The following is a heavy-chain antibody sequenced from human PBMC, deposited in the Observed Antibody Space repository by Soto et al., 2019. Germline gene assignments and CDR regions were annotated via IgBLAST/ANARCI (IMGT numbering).Heavy chain of an antibody. CDR1: GGSIRSPNW. Sequence: QVQLQESGPGLVKPSGTLSLTCTVSGGSIRSPNWWSWVRQPPGKGLEWIGEANHAGNANYNPSLKSRLTIPVESQNRLSLRLNSVTAADTAVYFCASHLIMPGTRGFDYWGQGSLVTVSS. V-gene: IGHV4-4*02. J-gene: IGHJ4*02. CDR2: ANHAGNA. CDR3: ASHLIMPGTRGFDY. D-gene: IGHD1-26*01.